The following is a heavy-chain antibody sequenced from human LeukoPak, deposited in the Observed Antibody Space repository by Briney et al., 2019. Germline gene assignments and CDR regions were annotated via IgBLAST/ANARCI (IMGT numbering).Heavy chain of an antibody. J-gene: IGHJ3*02. D-gene: IGHD5-24*01. CDR3: ARDGYNHDAFDI. V-gene: IGHV4-59*01. Sequence: PSETLSLTCTVSGCSISSYYWSWIRQPPGKGLKWIGYIYYSGSTNYNPSLKSRVTISVDTSKNQFSLKLSSVTAADTAVYYCARDGYNHDAFDIWGQGTMVTVSS. CDR1: GCSISSYY. CDR2: IYYSGST.